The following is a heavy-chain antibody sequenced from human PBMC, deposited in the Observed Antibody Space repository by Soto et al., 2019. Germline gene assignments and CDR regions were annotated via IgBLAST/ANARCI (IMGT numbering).Heavy chain of an antibody. D-gene: IGHD6-19*01. Sequence: QVPLVQSGAEVKKPGSSVKVSCKASGGTFSSYAISWVRQAPGQGLEWMGGIIPIFGTTNYAQKFQGRVTIMADESTSTAYMELSSLRSEDTAVYYCARDPKGSGWYGSNYYYYGMDVWGQGTTVTVSS. V-gene: IGHV1-69*01. CDR2: IIPIFGTT. J-gene: IGHJ6*02. CDR3: ARDPKGSGWYGSNYYYYGMDV. CDR1: GGTFSSYA.